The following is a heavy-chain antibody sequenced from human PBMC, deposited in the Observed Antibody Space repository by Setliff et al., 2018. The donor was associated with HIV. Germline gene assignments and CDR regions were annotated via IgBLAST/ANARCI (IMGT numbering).Heavy chain of an antibody. J-gene: IGHJ6*03. CDR3: ARGGRDYYYYYMDV. CDR1: GGSMRSTTYY. CDR2: VHFSGTT. V-gene: IGHV4-39*02. Sequence: LSLTCTVSGGSMRSTTYYWGWVRQPPGKGLEWIENVHFSGTTYYNPSLKSRVTISVDPSQNQFSLKLSSVTAADTAVYYCARGGRDYYYYYMDVWGKGTTVTVSS. D-gene: IGHD6-25*01.